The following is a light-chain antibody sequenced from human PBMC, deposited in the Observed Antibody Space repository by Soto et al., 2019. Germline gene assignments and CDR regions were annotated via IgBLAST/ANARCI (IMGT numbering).Light chain of an antibody. CDR3: QQYESSPLT. CDR1: QSVSSAL. Sequence: EIVLTQSPDTLSLSPGERATLSCRASQSVSSALLAWYQQKPGQAPRLLIYRASTRATGIPDRFTGSGSGTDFTLNISRLDPEEFAVYSCQQYESSPLTFGGGTKVEIK. CDR2: RAS. V-gene: IGKV3-20*01. J-gene: IGKJ4*01.